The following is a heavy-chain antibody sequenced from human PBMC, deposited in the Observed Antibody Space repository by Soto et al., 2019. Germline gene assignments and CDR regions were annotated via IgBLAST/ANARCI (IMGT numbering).Heavy chain of an antibody. CDR1: GFTFSDYY. CDR2: ISSSGSTI. CDR3: ASDPFTGITGTTSSYYYYMDV. Sequence: GGSLRLSCAASGFTFSDYYMSWIRQAPGKGLEWVSYISSSGSTIYYADSVKGRFTISRDNAKNSLYLQMNSLRAEDTAVYYCASDPFTGITGTTSSYYYYMDVWGKGTTVTVSS. J-gene: IGHJ6*03. D-gene: IGHD1-20*01. V-gene: IGHV3-11*01.